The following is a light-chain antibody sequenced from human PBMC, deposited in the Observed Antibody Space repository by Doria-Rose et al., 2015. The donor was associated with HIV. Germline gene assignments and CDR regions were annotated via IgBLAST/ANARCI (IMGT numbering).Light chain of an antibody. Sequence: DIQVTQSPSSLSASIGDRVTITCRASQTVSTYLNWFQQEPGKAPKLLIYAASRLQSGVPSRFSGSGSGTDFTLTISGLQPGDFATYYGQQTYSSPTWTFGQGTKVEMK. CDR3: QQTYSSPTWT. V-gene: IGKV1-39*01. CDR2: AAS. CDR1: QTVSTY. J-gene: IGKJ1*01.